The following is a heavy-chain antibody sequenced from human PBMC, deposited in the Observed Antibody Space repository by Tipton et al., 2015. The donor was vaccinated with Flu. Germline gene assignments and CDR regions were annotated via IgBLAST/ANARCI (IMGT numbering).Heavy chain of an antibody. V-gene: IGHV4-38-2*02. CDR1: GYSIRNGYY. CDR3: ARVVVVVVDAIDDFDY. Sequence: TLSLTCSVSGYSIRNGYYWGWIRQPPGKGLEWIGNIYQTGRTNYNPSFRSRVTISLDTSKNQFSLKLSSVTAADTAVYYCARVVVVVVDAIDDFDYWGQGTLVTVSS. CDR2: IYQTGRT. J-gene: IGHJ4*02. D-gene: IGHD2-15*01.